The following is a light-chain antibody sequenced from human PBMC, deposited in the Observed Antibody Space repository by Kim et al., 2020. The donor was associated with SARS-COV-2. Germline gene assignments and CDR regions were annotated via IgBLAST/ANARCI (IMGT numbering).Light chain of an antibody. J-gene: IGKJ1*01. Sequence: SVGDRISITCRSSQIISTYLNWYQQKPGKAPKLLISSASSLQSGVPSRFSGSGSGTDFTLTINNLQPEDFATYYCQQSYTTPLVTFGQGTKVDIK. V-gene: IGKV1-39*01. CDR3: QQSYTTPLVT. CDR2: SAS. CDR1: QIISTY.